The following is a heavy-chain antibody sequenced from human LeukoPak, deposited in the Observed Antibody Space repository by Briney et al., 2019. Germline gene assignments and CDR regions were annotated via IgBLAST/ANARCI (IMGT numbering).Heavy chain of an antibody. J-gene: IGHJ4*02. D-gene: IGHD4-17*01. V-gene: IGHV4-38-2*02. Sequence: SETLSLTCAVSGYSISSGYYWGWIRQPPGKGLEWIGNIYHSGSTYYNPSLKSRVTISVDTSKNQFSLKLSSVTAADTAVDYCARDRAVTTFDYWGQGTLVTVSS. CDR1: GYSISSGYY. CDR2: IYHSGST. CDR3: ARDRAVTTFDY.